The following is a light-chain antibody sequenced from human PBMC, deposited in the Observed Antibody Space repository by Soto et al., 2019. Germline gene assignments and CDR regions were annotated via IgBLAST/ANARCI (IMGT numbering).Light chain of an antibody. CDR2: AAS. Sequence: DIRMTQSPSSLSASIGDRVTITCRASQGISNDLGWYQQKPGLAPKRLISAASTLQSGVPSRFRGSGSGTEFSLTIRSLQTEDIANYYCLQHHSDPWTFGQGTKVE. J-gene: IGKJ1*01. CDR3: LQHHSDPWT. CDR1: QGISND. V-gene: IGKV1-17*01.